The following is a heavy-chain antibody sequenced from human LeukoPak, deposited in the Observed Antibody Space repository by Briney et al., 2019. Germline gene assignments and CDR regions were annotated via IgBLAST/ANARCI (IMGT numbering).Heavy chain of an antibody. CDR3: ARVGQVSWMFGWFDP. CDR2: IYSGGST. D-gene: IGHD3-16*01. V-gene: IGHV3-66*01. CDR1: GFTVSSNY. Sequence: GGSLRLSCAASGFTVSSNYMSWVRQAPGMGLEWVSVIYSGGSTYYADSVKGRFTISRDNSKNTLYLQMNSLRAEDTAVYYCARVGQVSWMFGWFDPWGQGTLVTVSS. J-gene: IGHJ5*02.